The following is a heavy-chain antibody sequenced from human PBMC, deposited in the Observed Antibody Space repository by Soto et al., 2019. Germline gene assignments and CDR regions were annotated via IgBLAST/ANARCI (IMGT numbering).Heavy chain of an antibody. Sequence: PGGSLRLSCAASGFTFSSYSMNWVRQAPGKGLEWVSYISSSSSTIYYADSVKGRFTISRDNAKNSLYLQMNSLRAEDTAVYYCARSSSTSWPYYYYGMDVWGQGTTVTSP. CDR1: GFTFSSYS. J-gene: IGHJ6*02. D-gene: IGHD2-2*01. V-gene: IGHV3-48*01. CDR3: ARSSSTSWPYYYYGMDV. CDR2: ISSSSSTI.